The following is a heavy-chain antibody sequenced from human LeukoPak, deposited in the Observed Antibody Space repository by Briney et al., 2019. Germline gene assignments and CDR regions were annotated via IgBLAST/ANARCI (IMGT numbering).Heavy chain of an antibody. CDR1: GFTFSSHS. J-gene: IGHJ4*02. CDR3: ARGYGDWGY. D-gene: IGHD4-17*01. CDR2: ISSSSSTL. Sequence: SGGSLRLSCAASGFTFSSHSMNWVRQAPGKGLEWISYISSSSSTLSYADSVKGRFTISRDNAKNSLYLQMNSLRGEDTAVYYCARGYGDWGYWGQGTLVTVSS. V-gene: IGHV3-48*01.